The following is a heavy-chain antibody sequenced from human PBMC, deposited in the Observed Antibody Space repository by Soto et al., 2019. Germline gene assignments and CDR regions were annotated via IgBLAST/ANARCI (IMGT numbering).Heavy chain of an antibody. Sequence: PGGALRLSCAASGFTFSSYAISWVRQAPGKGLEWVSAISGSGGSTYYADSVKGRFTISRDNSKNTLYLQMNSLRAEDTAVYYCAKVLSAVTTNDLDYWGQEPWSPSPQ. D-gene: IGHD4-17*01. V-gene: IGHV3-23*01. CDR1: GFTFSSYA. J-gene: IGHJ4*01. CDR2: ISGSGGST. CDR3: AKVLSAVTTNDLDY.